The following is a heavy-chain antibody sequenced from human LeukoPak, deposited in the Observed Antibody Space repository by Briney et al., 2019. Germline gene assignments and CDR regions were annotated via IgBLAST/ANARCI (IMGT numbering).Heavy chain of an antibody. CDR2: INPNSGGT. D-gene: IGHD3-22*01. J-gene: IGHJ4*02. CDR1: GYTFTGYY. CDR3: ARDQSYYDSSGPIDY. Sequence: ASVKVSCKASGYTFTGYYMHWVRQAPGQGLEWMGRINPNSGGTNYAQKFQGRVTMTRDTSISTAYMELSRLRSEDTAVYYCARDQSYYDSSGPIDYWGQGTLVTVSS. V-gene: IGHV1-2*06.